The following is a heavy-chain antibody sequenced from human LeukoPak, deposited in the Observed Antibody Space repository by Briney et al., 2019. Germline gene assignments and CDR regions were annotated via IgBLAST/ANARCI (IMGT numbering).Heavy chain of an antibody. Sequence: PSETLSLTCAVSGYSISSTNWWGWIRQPPGKGLEWIGCIYYTGNNNYNPSLKSRVTMSVDTSKNQFSLNLSSVTALDTAVYYCARIFLGYSTGWYFDYWGQGTLVTVSS. CDR2: IYYTGNN. CDR1: GYSISSTNW. CDR3: ARIFLGYSTGWYFDY. D-gene: IGHD6-19*01. J-gene: IGHJ4*02. V-gene: IGHV4-28*06.